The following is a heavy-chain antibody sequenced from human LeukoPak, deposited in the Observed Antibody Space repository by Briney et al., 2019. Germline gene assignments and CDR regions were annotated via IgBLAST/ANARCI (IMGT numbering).Heavy chain of an antibody. CDR2: INPNSGGT. CDR3: ARDPRSRGGYEGYYFDY. Sequence: ASVKVSCKASGYTFTGYYMHWVRQAPGQGLEWRGGINPNSGGTNYAQKFQGRVTMTRDTSISTAYMELSSLISDDTAVYYCARDPRSRGGYEGYYFDYWGQGTLVTVSS. D-gene: IGHD5-12*01. J-gene: IGHJ4*02. CDR1: GYTFTGYY. V-gene: IGHV1-2*02.